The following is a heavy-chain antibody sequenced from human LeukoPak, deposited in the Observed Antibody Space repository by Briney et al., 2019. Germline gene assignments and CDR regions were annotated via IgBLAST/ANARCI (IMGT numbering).Heavy chain of an antibody. CDR3: ARLHYDVLTGPFDY. CDR2: IYSGGAT. CDR1: GITVNTNY. D-gene: IGHD3-9*01. J-gene: IGHJ4*02. V-gene: IGHV3-66*04. Sequence: GSLRLSCAASGITVNTNYMSWVRQAPGKGLEWVSIIYSGGATFYADSVKGRFTISRESSKNTLWLQMNSLRVEDTAVYYCARLHYDVLTGPFDYWGQGTLVTVSS.